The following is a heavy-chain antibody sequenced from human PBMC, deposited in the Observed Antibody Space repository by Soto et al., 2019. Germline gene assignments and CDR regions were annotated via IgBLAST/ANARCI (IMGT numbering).Heavy chain of an antibody. CDR2: IHYSGNT. J-gene: IGHJ5*02. CDR3: ARHGRDEAQSPTSWFDP. CDR1: GGSISSSSYH. Sequence: QLQLQESGPGLVEPSETLSLTCTVSGGSISSSSYHWGWIRQPPGKGLEWIGSIHYSGNTYYNPSLKSRVSMSVDTSKNQFSLNLSSVTAADTAVYYCARHGRDEAQSPTSWFDPGGQGALVTVSS. V-gene: IGHV4-39*01.